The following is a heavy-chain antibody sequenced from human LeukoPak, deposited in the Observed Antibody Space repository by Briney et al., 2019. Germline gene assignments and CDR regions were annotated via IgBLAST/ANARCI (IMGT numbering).Heavy chain of an antibody. CDR3: AKDSSSSSWYGVFDS. J-gene: IGHJ4*02. CDR1: GFTFSTYA. D-gene: IGHD6-13*01. Sequence: GGSLRLSCTASGFTFSTYAMSWVRQAPGKGLEWVSATTNGGTAYYADSVKGRFTISRDNSRNTLYLQMSSLRAEDTAVYYCAKDSSSSSWYGVFDSWGQGTLVTVSS. CDR2: TTNGGTA. V-gene: IGHV3-23*01.